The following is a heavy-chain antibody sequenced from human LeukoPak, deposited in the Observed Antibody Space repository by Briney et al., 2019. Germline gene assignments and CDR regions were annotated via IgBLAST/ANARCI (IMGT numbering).Heavy chain of an antibody. D-gene: IGHD3-22*01. Sequence: GGSLRLSCAASGFTFSSYAMHWVRQAPGKGLEWVAVISYDGSNKYYADSVKGRFTISRDNSKNTLYLQMNSLRAEDTAVYYCARVFTTGMIVVGTAFDIWGQGTTVTVSS. J-gene: IGHJ3*02. CDR3: ARVFTTGMIVVGTAFDI. CDR1: GFTFSSYA. CDR2: ISYDGSNK. V-gene: IGHV3-30*04.